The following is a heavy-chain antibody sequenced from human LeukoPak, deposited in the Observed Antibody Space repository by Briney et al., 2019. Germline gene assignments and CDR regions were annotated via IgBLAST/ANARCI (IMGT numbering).Heavy chain of an antibody. V-gene: IGHV1-46*01. CDR3: ARGKSIAARGTYDFFDS. CDR2: INPSGGST. J-gene: IGHJ4*02. D-gene: IGHD6-6*01. Sequence: ASVKVSCKASGYTFTSYYMRWVRQAPGQGLEWMGIINPSGGSTTYAQKFQGRVTMTRDMSTSTVYMELSSLRSEDTAVYYCARGKSIAARGTYDFFDSWGQGTLVTVSS. CDR1: GYTFTSYY.